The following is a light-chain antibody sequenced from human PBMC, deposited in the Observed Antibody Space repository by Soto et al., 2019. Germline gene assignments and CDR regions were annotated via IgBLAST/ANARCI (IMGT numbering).Light chain of an antibody. V-gene: IGLV1-44*01. CDR2: SNN. Sequence: QSVLTQPPSASGTPGQRVTISCSGSISNIGSNDVNWYQQLPGTAPKLLMHSNNCRPSGVPDRFSGSRSGTSASLAISGLQSEDEADYYCAAWDDSLNAVGFGGGTKLTVL. CDR1: ISNIGSND. J-gene: IGLJ2*01. CDR3: AAWDDSLNAVG.